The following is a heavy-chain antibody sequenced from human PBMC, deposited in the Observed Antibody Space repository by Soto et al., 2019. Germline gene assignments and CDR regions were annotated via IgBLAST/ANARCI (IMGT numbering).Heavy chain of an antibody. V-gene: IGHV1-18*01. Sequence: ASVKVSCKASGYTFTSYGISWVRQAPGQGLEWMGWISAYNGNTNYAQKLQGRVTMTTDTSTSTAYMELSRLRSDDTAVYYCARSRYDILTGYYNAHYSTDVWGKGTTVTVSS. J-gene: IGHJ6*03. CDR2: ISAYNGNT. CDR1: GYTFTSYG. CDR3: ARSRYDILTGYYNAHYSTDV. D-gene: IGHD3-9*01.